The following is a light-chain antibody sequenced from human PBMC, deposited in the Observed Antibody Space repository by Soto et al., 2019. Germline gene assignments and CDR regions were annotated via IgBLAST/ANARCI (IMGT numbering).Light chain of an antibody. CDR3: QQYDDWPRT. V-gene: IGKV3-15*01. CDR1: RSVSSN. CDR2: GAS. Sequence: EIVMTQSPATLSVSPGERVSLSCRPSRSVSSNLAWYQHKPGQAPRLLIHGASTRAAGISARFSGSGSGTEFTLTISSLQSEDFAVYFCQQYDDWPRTFVQGTKVEIK. J-gene: IGKJ1*01.